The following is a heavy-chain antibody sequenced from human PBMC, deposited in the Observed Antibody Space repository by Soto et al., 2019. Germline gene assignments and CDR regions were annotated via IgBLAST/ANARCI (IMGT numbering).Heavy chain of an antibody. CDR2: ISYDGSNK. D-gene: IGHD3-22*01. CDR3: AKFLMSSGYSH. CDR1: GFTFSSYG. J-gene: IGHJ4*02. Sequence: XGSLRLSCAASGFTFSSYGMHWVRQAPGKGLEWVAVISYDGSNKYYADSVKGRFTISRDNSKNTLYLQMNSLRAEDTAVYYCAKFLMSSGYSHWGQGTLVTVSS. V-gene: IGHV3-30*18.